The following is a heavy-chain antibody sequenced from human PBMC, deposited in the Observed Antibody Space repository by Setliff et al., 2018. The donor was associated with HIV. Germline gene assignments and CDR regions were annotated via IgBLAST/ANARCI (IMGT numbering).Heavy chain of an antibody. CDR2: IYPSGNI. V-gene: IGHV4-4*07. D-gene: IGHD3-10*01. Sequence: PSETLSLTCTVSGGSISRYYWSWIRQPAGKELEWIGRIYPSGNINYNPSLKSRLTMSIDTSKNQFSLKLSSVTATDTAVYYCARDAGPHYGSGPPLEYWGQGIQVTVSS. J-gene: IGHJ4*02. CDR3: ARDAGPHYGSGPPLEY. CDR1: GGSISRYY.